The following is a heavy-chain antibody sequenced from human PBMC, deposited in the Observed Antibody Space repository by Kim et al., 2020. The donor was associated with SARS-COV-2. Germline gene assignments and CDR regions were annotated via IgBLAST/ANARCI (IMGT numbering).Heavy chain of an antibody. D-gene: IGHD3-3*01. J-gene: IGHJ4*01. Sequence: GGSLRLSCAASGFTFSSYAMHWVRQAPGKGLEWVAVISYDGSNKYYADSVKGRFTISRDNSKNTLYLQMNSLRAEDTAVYYCARDPRPDFWSGYYPLFD. CDR1: GFTFSSYA. V-gene: IGHV3-30*04. CDR3: ARDPRPDFWSGYYPLFD. CDR2: ISYDGSNK.